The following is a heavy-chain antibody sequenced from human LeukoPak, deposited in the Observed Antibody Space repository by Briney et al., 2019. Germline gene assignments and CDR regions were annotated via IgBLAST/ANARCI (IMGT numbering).Heavy chain of an antibody. CDR1: GYTFTGYY. CDR3: ARDRGGYSGYWYFDL. CDR2: INPNSGGT. Sequence: GASVKVSCKASGYTFTGYYMHWVRQAPGQGLEWMGWINPNSGGTNYAQKFQGRVTMTRDTSISTAYMELSRQRSDDTAVYYCARDRGGYSGYWYFDLWGRGTLVTVSS. D-gene: IGHD5-12*01. V-gene: IGHV1-2*02. J-gene: IGHJ2*01.